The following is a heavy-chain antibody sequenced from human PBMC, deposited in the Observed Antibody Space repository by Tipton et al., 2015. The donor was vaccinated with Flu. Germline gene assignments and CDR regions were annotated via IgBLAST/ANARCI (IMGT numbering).Heavy chain of an antibody. CDR2: IYSGGST. D-gene: IGHD1-26*01. CDR3: AREGYTGSHPYYNYYYAMDV. J-gene: IGHJ6*02. Sequence: TLSLTCTISGGPINTYFWSWIRQPAGKGLEWIGRIYSGGSTSYNPSLRSRATMSVDRSKNQFSLRLDSVTAADTAVYYCAREGYTGSHPYYNYYYAMDVWGQGTTVTVSS. V-gene: IGHV4-4*07. CDR1: GGPINTYF.